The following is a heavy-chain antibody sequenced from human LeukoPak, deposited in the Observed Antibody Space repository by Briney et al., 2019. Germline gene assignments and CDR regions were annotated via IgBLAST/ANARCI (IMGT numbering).Heavy chain of an antibody. J-gene: IGHJ4*02. CDR2: IYYSGST. D-gene: IGHD4-17*01. CDR1: GGSITSYY. Sequence: SETLSLTCSVSGGSITSYYWSWIRQSPGKGLEWIGYIYYSGSTNYNPSLKSRVTISVGTSKNQFSLKLSSVTAADTAVYYCARVSSHPGAYGDHFDYWGQGTLVTVSS. V-gene: IGHV4-59*01. CDR3: ARVSSHPGAYGDHFDY.